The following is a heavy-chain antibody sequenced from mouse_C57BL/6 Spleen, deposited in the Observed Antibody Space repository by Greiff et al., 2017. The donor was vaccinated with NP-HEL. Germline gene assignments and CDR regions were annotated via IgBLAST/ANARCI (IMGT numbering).Heavy chain of an antibody. Sequence: VQLQQSGAELVRPGASVKLSCTASGFNIKDDYMHWVKQRPEQGLEWIGWIDPENGDTEYASKFQGKATITADTSSNTAYLQLSSLTSEDTAVYYGTTLSGNVGYFDYWGQGTTLTVSS. CDR3: TTLSGNVGYFDY. CDR2: IDPENGDT. J-gene: IGHJ2*01. V-gene: IGHV14-4*01. D-gene: IGHD1-3*01. CDR1: GFNIKDDY.